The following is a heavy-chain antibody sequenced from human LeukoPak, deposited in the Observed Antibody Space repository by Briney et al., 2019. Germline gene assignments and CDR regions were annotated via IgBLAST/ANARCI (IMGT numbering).Heavy chain of an antibody. CDR2: INSKDGCT. CDR3: ARGSTRDF. D-gene: IGHD1-1*01. V-gene: IGHV1-2*06. Sequence: ASVKVSCKASGYTFTAYYIHWVRQAPGQGFEWMGRINSKDGCTNYTQRFQGRVAMTRNTSINTAYLELSSLTSDDTAVYYCARGSTRDFWGQGTLLIVSS. CDR1: GYTFTAYY. J-gene: IGHJ4*02.